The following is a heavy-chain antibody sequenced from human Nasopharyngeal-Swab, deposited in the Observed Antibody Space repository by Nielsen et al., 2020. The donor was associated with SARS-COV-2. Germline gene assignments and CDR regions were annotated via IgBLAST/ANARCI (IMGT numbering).Heavy chain of an antibody. D-gene: IGHD3-3*01. CDR1: GFTFNNYN. J-gene: IGHJ4*02. CDR3: ARDGLDYDFWSHYYTYYLDF. CDR2: ISSSSSYI. Sequence: GGSLRLSCAASGFTFNNYNFNWVRQAPGKGLEWVSSISSSSSYIYYADSVKGRFTISRDNAKNSLYLQMNSLRAEDTAVYYCARDGLDYDFWSHYYTYYLDFWGQGTLVTVSS. V-gene: IGHV3-21*01.